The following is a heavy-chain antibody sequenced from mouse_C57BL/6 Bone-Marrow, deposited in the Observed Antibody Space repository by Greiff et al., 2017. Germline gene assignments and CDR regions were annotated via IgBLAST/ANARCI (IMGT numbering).Heavy chain of an antibody. Sequence: VQLQQSGPELVKPGASVKISCKASGYAFSSSWLTWVKQRPGKGLEWIGRIYPGDGDTNYNGKFKGKATLTADKSSSTAYMQLISLTSEDSAVYFCARGVVRKTFDYWGQGTTLTVSS. V-gene: IGHV1-82*01. D-gene: IGHD1-1*01. CDR1: GYAFSSSW. CDR3: ARGVVRKTFDY. CDR2: IYPGDGDT. J-gene: IGHJ2*01.